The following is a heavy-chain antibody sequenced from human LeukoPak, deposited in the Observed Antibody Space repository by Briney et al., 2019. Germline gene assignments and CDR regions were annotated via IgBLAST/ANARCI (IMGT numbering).Heavy chain of an antibody. CDR3: AREETYGSGSLDY. D-gene: IGHD3-10*01. Sequence: SQAVSLTCAVSGCSLSSRGYSWSWIRQPPGKGLEWIGYIYHSGSTYYNPSLKSRVTISVDRSKNQFSLKLSSVTAADTAVYYCAREETYGSGSLDYWGQGTLVTVSS. CDR2: IYHSGST. CDR1: GCSLSSRGYS. V-gene: IGHV4-30-2*01. J-gene: IGHJ4*02.